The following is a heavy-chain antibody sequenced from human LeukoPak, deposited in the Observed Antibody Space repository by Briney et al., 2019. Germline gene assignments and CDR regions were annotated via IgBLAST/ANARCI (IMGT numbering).Heavy chain of an antibody. J-gene: IGHJ4*02. CDR2: IYYSGST. CDR1: GGSVSSGSYY. V-gene: IGHV4-61*01. CDR3: ARGWFGESSYYFDY. D-gene: IGHD3-10*01. Sequence: SETLSLTCTVSGGSVSSGSYYWSWIRQPPGKGLEWIGYIYYSGSTIYNPSLKSRVTISVDTSKNQFSLKLSSVTAADTAVYYCARGWFGESSYYFDYWGQGTLVTVSS.